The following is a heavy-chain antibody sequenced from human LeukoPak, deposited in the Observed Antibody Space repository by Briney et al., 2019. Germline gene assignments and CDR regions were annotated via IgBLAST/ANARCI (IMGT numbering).Heavy chain of an antibody. J-gene: IGHJ4*02. D-gene: IGHD1-26*01. CDR3: VRWGPTKSLDY. Sequence: GGSLRLSCAASGFTFSSNGMHWVRQAPGKGLEWVAVIWYDGSNKYYADSVKGRFTISRDKSKNTLYLQMNSLRGEDTAVYYCVRWGPTKSLDYWGQGTLVTVSS. CDR1: GFTFSSNG. V-gene: IGHV3-33*01. CDR2: IWYDGSNK.